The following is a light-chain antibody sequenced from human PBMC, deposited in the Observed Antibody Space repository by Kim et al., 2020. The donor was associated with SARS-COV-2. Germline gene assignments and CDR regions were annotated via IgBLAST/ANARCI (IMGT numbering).Light chain of an antibody. CDR3: QSYDSSNVV. CDR1: SGSIASNY. V-gene: IGLV6-57*03. J-gene: IGLJ2*01. CDR2: EDN. Sequence: FMLTQPHSVSESPGKTVTISCTRSSGSIASNYVQWYQQRPGSAPTTVIYEDNQRPSAVPDRFSGSIDSSSNSASLTISGLKTEDEADYYCQSYDSSNVVFGGGTQLTVL.